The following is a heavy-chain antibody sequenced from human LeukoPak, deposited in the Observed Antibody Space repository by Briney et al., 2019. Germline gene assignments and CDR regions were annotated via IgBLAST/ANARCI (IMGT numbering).Heavy chain of an antibody. Sequence: ASVKVSCKASGYTFTSYGISWVRQAPGQGLEWMGWINPNSGGTNYAQKFQGRVTMTRDTSISTAYMELSRLRSDDTAVYYCARPARYYYDSSGYWFDPWGQGTLVTVSS. CDR3: ARPARYYYDSSGYWFDP. CDR2: INPNSGGT. V-gene: IGHV1-2*02. J-gene: IGHJ5*02. D-gene: IGHD3-22*01. CDR1: GYTFTSYG.